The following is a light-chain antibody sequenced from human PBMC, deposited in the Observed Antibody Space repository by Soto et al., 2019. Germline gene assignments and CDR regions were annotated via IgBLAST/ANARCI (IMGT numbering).Light chain of an antibody. J-gene: IGKJ1*01. CDR2: DES. V-gene: IGKV3-11*01. CDR3: QQRSNWPT. Sequence: EIVLTQSPGTLSLSPGERATLSCRASQSVSSYLAWYQQNPGRAPSLPTYDESTRAPGIPARFSGSGSGTDFTLTIRSLEPENFAGYYGQQRSNWPTFGKGTKWIS. CDR1: QSVSSY.